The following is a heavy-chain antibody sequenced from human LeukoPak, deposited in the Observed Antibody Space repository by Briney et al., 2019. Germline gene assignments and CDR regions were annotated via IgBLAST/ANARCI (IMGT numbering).Heavy chain of an antibody. CDR2: IYYSGST. V-gene: IGHV4-39*07. CDR1: GDSINSYY. CDR3: ARGVVAAPQTFDY. J-gene: IGHJ4*02. D-gene: IGHD2-15*01. Sequence: PSETLSLTCTVSGDSINSYYWSWIRQPPGKGLEWIGSIYYSGSTYYNPSLKSRVTISVDTSKNQFSLKLTSVTAADTAVYYCARGVVAAPQTFDYWGQGTLVTVSS.